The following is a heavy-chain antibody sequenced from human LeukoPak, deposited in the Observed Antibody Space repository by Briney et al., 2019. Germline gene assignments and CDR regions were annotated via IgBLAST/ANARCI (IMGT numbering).Heavy chain of an antibody. CDR1: GGSISSYY. D-gene: IGHD2-15*01. Sequence: SETLSLTCTVSGGSISSYYWSWIRQPPGKGLEWIGYIYYSGSTNYNPSLKSRVTISVDTSKNQFSLKLSSVTAADTAVYYCARGARYCSGGSCYSGVPFDYWGQGTLVTVSS. CDR3: ARGARYCSGGSCYSGVPFDY. J-gene: IGHJ4*02. CDR2: IYYSGST. V-gene: IGHV4-59*01.